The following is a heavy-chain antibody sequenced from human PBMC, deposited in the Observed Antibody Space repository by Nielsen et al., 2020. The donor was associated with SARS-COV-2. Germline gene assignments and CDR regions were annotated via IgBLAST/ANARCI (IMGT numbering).Heavy chain of an antibody. D-gene: IGHD3-10*01. J-gene: IGHJ5*02. Sequence: SETLSLTCTVSGGSISGHYWSWIRQPPGREMEYIGYIYYSGTTNYNPSLKSRVTISVDTSKNQFSLKLSSVTAADTAVYYCARTVTMVRDNWFDPWGQGTLVTVSS. V-gene: IGHV4-59*11. CDR2: IYYSGTT. CDR1: GGSISGHY. CDR3: ARTVTMVRDNWFDP.